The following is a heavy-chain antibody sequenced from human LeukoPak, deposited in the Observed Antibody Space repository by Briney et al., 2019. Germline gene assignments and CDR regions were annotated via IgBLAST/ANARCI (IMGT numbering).Heavy chain of an antibody. V-gene: IGHV3-9*03. CDR1: GFTFDDYA. Sequence: GGSLRLSCAASGFTFDDYAMHWVRQAPGKGLEWVSGISWNSGSIGYADSVKGRFTISRDTAKNFLYMQMNSLRAEDMALYYCAKDIGYSSGWYSAFDIWGQGTMVTVSS. CDR3: AKDIGYSSGWYSAFDI. J-gene: IGHJ3*02. D-gene: IGHD6-19*01. CDR2: ISWNSGSI.